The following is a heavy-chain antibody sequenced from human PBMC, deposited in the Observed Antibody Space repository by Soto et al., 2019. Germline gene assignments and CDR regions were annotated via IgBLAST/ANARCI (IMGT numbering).Heavy chain of an antibody. Sequence: SETLSLTCAVYGGSFSGYYWSWIRQPPGKGLEWIGEINHSGSTNYNPSLKSRVTISVDTSKNQFSLKLSSVTAADTAVYYCASMDYTTTGYYFDYWGQGTLVTVSS. V-gene: IGHV4-34*01. CDR1: GGSFSGYY. CDR3: ASMDYTTTGYYFDY. J-gene: IGHJ4*02. D-gene: IGHD4-17*01. CDR2: INHSGST.